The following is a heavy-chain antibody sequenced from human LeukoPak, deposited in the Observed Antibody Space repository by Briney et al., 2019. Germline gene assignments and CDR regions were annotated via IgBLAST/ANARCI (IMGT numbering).Heavy chain of an antibody. Sequence: SQTLSLTCAISGDSFSSNSVTWNWIRQSSSRGLEWLGRTYHRSTWYNDYAVSVRGRITVNPDTSKNQFSLHLNSVTPEDTAVYYCARRLTQYDCFDPWGQGILVTVSS. CDR1: GDSFSSNSVT. J-gene: IGHJ5*02. D-gene: IGHD2-2*01. CDR3: ARRLTQYDCFDP. V-gene: IGHV6-1*01. CDR2: TYHRSTWYN.